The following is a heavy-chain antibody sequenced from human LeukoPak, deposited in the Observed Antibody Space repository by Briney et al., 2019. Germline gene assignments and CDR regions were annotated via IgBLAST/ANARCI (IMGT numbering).Heavy chain of an antibody. CDR3: ARALQQQLDHDAFDI. CDR1: GDRVSSNSAA. V-gene: IGHV6-1*01. Sequence: SQTLSLTCALSGDRVSSNSAAWKWIRQSPSRGLEWLGRTYYRSKWYNDYAVSVKSRITINPDTSKHQFSLQLNSVTPEDTAVYYCARALQQQLDHDAFDIWGQGTMVTVSS. D-gene: IGHD6-13*01. J-gene: IGHJ3*02. CDR2: TYYRSKWYN.